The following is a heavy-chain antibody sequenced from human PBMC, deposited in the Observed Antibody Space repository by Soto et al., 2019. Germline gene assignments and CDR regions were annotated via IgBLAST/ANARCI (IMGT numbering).Heavy chain of an antibody. CDR1: GFAFSTYA. V-gene: IGHV3-23*01. J-gene: IGHJ4*02. D-gene: IGHD3-10*01. Sequence: PGGSLRLSCAASGFAFSTYAMTWVRQAPGKGLQWVSTFSGRGDNTYYADSVKGRFIISRDNSENTLYLQMNSLRAEDTAVYFCAKSFSPGSGRSNYVSFDLWGQGTLVTVSS. CDR2: FSGRGDNT. CDR3: AKSFSPGSGRSNYVSFDL.